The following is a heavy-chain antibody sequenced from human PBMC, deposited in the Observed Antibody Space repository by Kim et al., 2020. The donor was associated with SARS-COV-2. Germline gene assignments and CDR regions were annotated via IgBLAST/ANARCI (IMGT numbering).Heavy chain of an antibody. D-gene: IGHD3-22*01. CDR3: ARDLGVVTPVYYFDY. J-gene: IGHJ4*02. CDR2: INPSGGST. V-gene: IGHV1-46*01. Sequence: ASVKVSCKASGYTFTSYYMHWVRQAPGQGLEWMGIINPSGGSTSYAQKFQGRVTMTRDTSTSTVYMELSSLRSEDTAVYYCARDLGVVTPVYYFDYWGQGTLVTVSS. CDR1: GYTFTSYY.